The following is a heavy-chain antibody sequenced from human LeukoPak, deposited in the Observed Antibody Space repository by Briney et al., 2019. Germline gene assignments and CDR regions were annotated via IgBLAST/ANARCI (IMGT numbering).Heavy chain of an antibody. CDR3: ARDNAVHYDILTGYSY. J-gene: IGHJ4*02. CDR2: INSDGSST. CDR1: GFTFSSYW. D-gene: IGHD3-9*01. V-gene: IGHV3-74*01. Sequence: GGSLRLSCAASGFTFSSYWMHWVRQAPGKGLVWVSRINSDGSSTSYADSVKGRFTISRDNAKNTLYLQMNSLRAEDTAVYYCARDNAVHYDILTGYSYWGQGTLVTVSP.